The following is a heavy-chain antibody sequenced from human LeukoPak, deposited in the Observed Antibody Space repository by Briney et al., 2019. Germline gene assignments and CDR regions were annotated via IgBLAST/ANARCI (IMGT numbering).Heavy chain of an antibody. CDR1: GFTFRSSG. V-gene: IGHV3-23*01. D-gene: IGHD6-19*01. CDR2: ISGSGGTT. J-gene: IGHJ5*02. Sequence: RPGGSLRLSCAASGFTFRSSGMTWVRQAPGKGLEWVSSISGSGGTTFYADSVKGRFTISRDNSQSTVFLQMNSLRAEDTAVYYCAKDGVQWLVTSNWFDPWGQGTLVTVSS. CDR3: AKDGVQWLVTSNWFDP.